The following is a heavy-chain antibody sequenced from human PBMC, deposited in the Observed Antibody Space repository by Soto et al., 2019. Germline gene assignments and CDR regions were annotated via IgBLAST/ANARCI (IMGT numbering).Heavy chain of an antibody. D-gene: IGHD2-15*01. V-gene: IGHV3-21*01. CDR2: ISSSSSYI. CDR3: PGEKCSGVFYYSFYGMDV. CDR1: GFTFSRHR. Sequence: PGGSLRLSCAASGFTFSRHRLNWFRQAPGNGLEWVSSISSSSSYIYYADSVKGRFTIYRDNAKNSLYLQMNSLRIEDTAVYYCPGEKCSGVFYYSFYGMDVCAQETTMTLSS. J-gene: IGHJ6*02.